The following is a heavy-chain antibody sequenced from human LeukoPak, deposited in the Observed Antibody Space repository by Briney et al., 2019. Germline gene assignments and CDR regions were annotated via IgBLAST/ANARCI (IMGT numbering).Heavy chain of an antibody. Sequence: GASLKISCKVSAYNFANFWIAWLRQMPGKRLDWMGIIYPGDSDTRYSPSFQGQVTISADRSVGTAYLHWSSLKASHTAMYYCARAPTSVSNPYYSDYWGQGTLVTVSS. J-gene: IGHJ4*02. D-gene: IGHD3-16*01. CDR3: ARAPTSVSNPYYSDY. CDR2: IYPGDSDT. V-gene: IGHV5-51*01. CDR1: AYNFANFW.